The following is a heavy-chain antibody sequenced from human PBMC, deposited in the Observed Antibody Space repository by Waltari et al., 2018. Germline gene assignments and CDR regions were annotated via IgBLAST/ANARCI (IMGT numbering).Heavy chain of an antibody. Sequence: QVQLQESGPGLVKPSQTLSLTCTVSGGSISSGGYYWRWIRQHPGKGLEWIGYIYYRGSTYYNPSLKSRVTISVDTAKNQFSLKLSSVTAADTAVYYCARELSKSYYDSSGSVYYYYYMDVWGKGTTVTVSS. J-gene: IGHJ6*03. V-gene: IGHV4-31*03. CDR3: ARELSKSYYDSSGSVYYYYYMDV. CDR2: IYYRGST. D-gene: IGHD3-22*01. CDR1: GGSISSGGYY.